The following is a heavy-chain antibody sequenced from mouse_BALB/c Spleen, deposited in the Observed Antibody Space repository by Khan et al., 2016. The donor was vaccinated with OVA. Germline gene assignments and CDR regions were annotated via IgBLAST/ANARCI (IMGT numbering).Heavy chain of an antibody. CDR3: AGRDYEAMDY. V-gene: IGHV14-1*02. J-gene: IGHJ4*01. CDR1: GFNLKDYY. CDR2: IDPENGNT. D-gene: IGHD2-4*01. Sequence: VQLQQSGAELVRPGALVKLSCKASGFNLKDYYMHWVKQRPEQGLEWIGWIDPENGNTIYDPKFQDKASMTADTSSNTAYLQLSSLTSEDTAVYYCAGRDYEAMDYWGQGTSVTVSS.